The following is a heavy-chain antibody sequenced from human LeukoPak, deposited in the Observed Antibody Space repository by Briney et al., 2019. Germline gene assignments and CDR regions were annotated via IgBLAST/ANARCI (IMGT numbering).Heavy chain of an antibody. CDR1: GGSFSGYY. D-gene: IGHD3-22*01. CDR2: INHSGST. V-gene: IGHV4-34*01. CDR3: ARSNPKLAQGVVVITRLYYYYYGMDV. Sequence: PSETLSLTCAVYGGSFSGYYWSWIRQPPGKGLEWIGEINHSGSTNYNPSLKSRVTISVDTSKNQFSLKLSSVTAADTAVYYCARSNPKLAQGVVVITRLYYYYYGMDVWGQGTTVTVSS. J-gene: IGHJ6*02.